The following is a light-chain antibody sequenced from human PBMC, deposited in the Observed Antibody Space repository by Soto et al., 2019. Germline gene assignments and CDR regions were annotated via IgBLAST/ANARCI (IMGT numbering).Light chain of an antibody. CDR2: GAP. J-gene: IGKJ4*01. CDR3: QQYADSPLT. V-gene: IGKV3-20*01. Sequence: EIVLTQSPGTLSLSPGESATFSCRASQSVGKNYLAWFQHKPGQAPRLLISGAPSRATGVPDRFSGSGSGTDFTLTVRRLEPEDFAVYYCQQYADSPLTFGGGTKV. CDR1: QSVGKNY.